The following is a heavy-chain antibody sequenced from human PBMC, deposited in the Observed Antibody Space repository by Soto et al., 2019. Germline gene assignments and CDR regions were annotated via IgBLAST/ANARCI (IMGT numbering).Heavy chain of an antibody. CDR1: GGSISSYY. CDR3: AGNYGSGSYPTYFDY. Sequence: SETLSLTCTASGGSISSYYWSWIRQPPGKGLEWIGYIYYSGSTNYNPSLKSRVTISVDTSKNQFSLKLSSVTAADTAVYYCAGNYGSGSYPTYFDYWGQGTLVTVSS. D-gene: IGHD3-10*01. CDR2: IYYSGST. V-gene: IGHV4-59*01. J-gene: IGHJ4*02.